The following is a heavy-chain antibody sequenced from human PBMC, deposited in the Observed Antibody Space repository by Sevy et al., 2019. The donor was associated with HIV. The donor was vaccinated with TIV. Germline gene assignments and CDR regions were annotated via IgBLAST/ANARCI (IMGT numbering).Heavy chain of an antibody. CDR2: ISGSGGST. D-gene: IGHD6-19*01. J-gene: IGHJ4*02. V-gene: IGHV3-23*01. Sequence: GGSLRLSCAASGFTFSSYAMSWVRQAPGKGLEWVSAISGSGGSTYYADSVKGRFTISRDNSKNTLYLQMNSLRAEDTAVYYCAKGMIDWSSSISKEAVAGYYFDYWGQGTLVTVSS. CDR1: GFTFSSYA. CDR3: AKGMIDWSSSISKEAVAGYYFDY.